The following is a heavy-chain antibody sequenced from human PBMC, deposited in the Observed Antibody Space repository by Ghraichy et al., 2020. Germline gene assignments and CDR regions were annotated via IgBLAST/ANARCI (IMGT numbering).Heavy chain of an antibody. CDR3: ARTGEPRLLLRELLDY. J-gene: IGHJ4*02. V-gene: IGHV3-21*01. CDR2: ISSSSSYI. D-gene: IGHD2-15*01. CDR1: GFTFSSYS. Sequence: GGSLRLSCAASGFTFSSYSMNWVRQAPGKGLEWVSSISSSSSYIYYADSVKGRFTISRDNAKNSLYLQMNSLRAEDTAVYYCARTGEPRLLLRELLDYWGQGTLVTVSS.